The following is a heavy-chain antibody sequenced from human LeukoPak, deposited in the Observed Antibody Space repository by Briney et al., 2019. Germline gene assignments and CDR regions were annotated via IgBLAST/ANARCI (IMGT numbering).Heavy chain of an antibody. CDR2: INHSGST. CDR3: APEDCSGGSCYPFDY. J-gene: IGHJ4*02. CDR1: GGSFSGYY. Sequence: KPSETLSLTCAVYGGSFSGYYWSWMRQPPGKGLEWIGEINHSGSTNYNPSLKSRVTISVDTSKNQFSLKLSSVTAADTAVYYCAPEDCSGGSCYPFDYWGQGTLVTVSS. D-gene: IGHD2-15*01. V-gene: IGHV4-34*01.